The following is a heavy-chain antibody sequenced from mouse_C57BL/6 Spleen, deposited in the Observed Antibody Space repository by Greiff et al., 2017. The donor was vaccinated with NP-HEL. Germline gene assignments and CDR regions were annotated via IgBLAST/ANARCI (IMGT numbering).Heavy chain of an antibody. J-gene: IGHJ1*03. CDR1: GYTFTSYW. Sequence: QVQLQQPGAELVMPGASVKLSCKASGYTFTSYWMHWVKQRPGQGLEWIGEIDPSDSYTNYNQKLKGKSTLTVDKSSSTAYMQLSSLTSEDSAVYYCARIYYGSRRYFDVWGTRTTVTVSS. CDR3: ARIYYGSRRYFDV. D-gene: IGHD1-1*01. V-gene: IGHV1-69*01. CDR2: IDPSDSYT.